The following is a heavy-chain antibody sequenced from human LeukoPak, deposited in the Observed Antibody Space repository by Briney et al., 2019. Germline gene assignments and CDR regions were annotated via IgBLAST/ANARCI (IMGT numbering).Heavy chain of an antibody. V-gene: IGHV1-18*01. D-gene: IGHD2-15*01. Sequence: SVKVSCKASGYTFTSYGISWVRQAPGQGLEWMGWISAYNGNTNYAQKLQGRVTMTTDTSTSTAYMELRSLRSDDTAVYYCARAVCSGGSCYSWFDPWGQGTLVTVSS. CDR3: ARAVCSGGSCYSWFDP. CDR1: GYTFTSYG. J-gene: IGHJ5*02. CDR2: ISAYNGNT.